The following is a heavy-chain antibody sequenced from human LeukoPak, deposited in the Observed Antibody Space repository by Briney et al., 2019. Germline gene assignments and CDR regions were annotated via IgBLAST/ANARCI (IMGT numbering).Heavy chain of an antibody. V-gene: IGHV3-48*03. Sequence: QPGGSLRLSCAASGFTFSSYDMNWVRQAPGKGLEWVSYISSSGSTIYYADSVKGRFTISRDNAKNSLCLKMNSLRVEDTAVYYCARGLRAFVYWGQGPLVSVSS. CDR1: GFTFSSYD. J-gene: IGHJ4*02. CDR3: ARGLRAFVY. D-gene: IGHD3-10*01. CDR2: ISSSGSTI.